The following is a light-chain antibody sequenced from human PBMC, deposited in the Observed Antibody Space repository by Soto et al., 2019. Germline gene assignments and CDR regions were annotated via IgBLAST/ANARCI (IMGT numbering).Light chain of an antibody. Sequence: DIQMTQSPSTLSASVGDRVTVTCRGSQGFSSWLAWYQQKPGKAPKLLICAASSLQSGVPSRFRGSGSGTDFTLTISSLKPEDFATYYCQQANNFPPTFGQGTRLEIK. CDR3: QQANNFPPT. CDR1: QGFSSW. CDR2: AAS. J-gene: IGKJ5*01. V-gene: IGKV1-12*01.